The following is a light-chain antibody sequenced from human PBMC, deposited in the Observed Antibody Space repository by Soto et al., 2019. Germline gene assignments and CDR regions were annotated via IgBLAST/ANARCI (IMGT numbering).Light chain of an antibody. CDR2: GAS. CDR3: QQCNNWPRT. CDR1: QSVSSD. Sequence: VMTQSPATLSVSPGERATLSCRASQSVSSDLAWYQQKPGQAPRXXXYGASSRATGIPARFSGSGSGTEFALTISSLESEDYAVYYCQQCNNWPRTFGQGTKV. V-gene: IGKV3-15*01. J-gene: IGKJ1*01.